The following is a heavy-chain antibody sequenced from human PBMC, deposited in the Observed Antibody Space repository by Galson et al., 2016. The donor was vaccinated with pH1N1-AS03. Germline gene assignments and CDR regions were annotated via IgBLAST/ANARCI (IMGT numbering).Heavy chain of an antibody. CDR1: GFSLDLYA. J-gene: IGHJ6*02. D-gene: IGHD3-16*01. CDR2: FSLDSDWI. Sequence: SLRLSCAVSGFSLDLYAMHWVRQIPGKGLEWVSGFSLDSDWIGYADSVKGRFTVSRDKDKNSLYLEMNNLRTEDTALYYCTKDLVPGGADVWGQGITVTVSS. CDR3: TKDLVPGGADV. V-gene: IGHV3-9*01.